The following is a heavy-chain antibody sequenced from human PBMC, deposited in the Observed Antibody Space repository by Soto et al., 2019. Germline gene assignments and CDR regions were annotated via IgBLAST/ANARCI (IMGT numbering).Heavy chain of an antibody. CDR2: INHSGST. J-gene: IGHJ4*02. CDR3: ARRKQWLPYSYYFDY. CDR1: GGSFSGYY. Sequence: QVQLQQWGAGLLKPSETLSLTCAVYGGSFSGYYWSWIRQPPGKGLEWIGEINHSGSTNYNPSLKGRVTISVDTSKNQFSLKLSSVTAADTAVYYCARRKQWLPYSYYFDYWGQGTLVTVSS. V-gene: IGHV4-34*01. D-gene: IGHD6-19*01.